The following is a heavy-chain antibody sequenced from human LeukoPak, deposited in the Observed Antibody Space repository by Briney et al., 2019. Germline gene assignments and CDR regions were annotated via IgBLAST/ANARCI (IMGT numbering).Heavy chain of an antibody. J-gene: IGHJ4*02. CDR1: GGSLSSGDYY. CDR2: IYYSGST. Sequence: SQTLSLTCTVSGGSLSSGDYYWRWIRQPPGKGLEWIGYIYYSGSTYYNPSLKSRVTISVNTSKNQFSLKLSSVTAADTAVYYCARAKVTPFVYYFDYWGQGTLVTVSS. CDR3: ARAKVTPFVYYFDY. V-gene: IGHV4-30-4*01. D-gene: IGHD3-10*01.